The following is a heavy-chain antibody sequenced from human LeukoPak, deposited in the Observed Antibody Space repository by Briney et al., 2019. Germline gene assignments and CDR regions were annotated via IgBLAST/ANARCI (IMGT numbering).Heavy chain of an antibody. V-gene: IGHV3-30*03. Sequence: GGSLRLSCAVSGFTFSSYAMNWVRQAPGKGLEWVAVISYDGSNKYYADSVKGRFTISRDNSQNTLYLQMSSLRLDDTAVYYCGRLMGGYDSYFYGMDVWGQGTTVTVSS. CDR1: GFTFSSYA. CDR2: ISYDGSNK. CDR3: GRLMGGYDSYFYGMDV. D-gene: IGHD5-12*01. J-gene: IGHJ6*02.